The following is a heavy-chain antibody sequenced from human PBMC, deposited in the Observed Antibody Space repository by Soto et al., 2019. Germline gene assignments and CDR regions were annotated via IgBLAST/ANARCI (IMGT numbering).Heavy chain of an antibody. CDR2: ISTYNGNT. Sequence: QVQLVQSGGEVKKPGASVKVSCKASGYTFTTYGITWVRQAPGQGLEYLGWISTYNGNTDFAQRVQNRLTLTTDTSTSTAYMELRSLRPDDTAVYYCARAKVLITPTWFDPCGQGTLVTVSS. V-gene: IGHV1-18*01. CDR1: GYTFTTYG. J-gene: IGHJ5*02. CDR3: ARAKVLITPTWFDP. D-gene: IGHD3-22*01.